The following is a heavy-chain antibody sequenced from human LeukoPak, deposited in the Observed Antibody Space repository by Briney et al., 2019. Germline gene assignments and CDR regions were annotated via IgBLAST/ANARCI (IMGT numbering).Heavy chain of an antibody. D-gene: IGHD6-13*01. J-gene: IGHJ6*02. CDR3: AKEASSWTDYYYGMDV. V-gene: IGHV3-23*01. CDR1: GFTFSSYA. CDR2: ISGSGGST. Sequence: PGGSLRLSCAASGFTFSSYAMSWVRQAPGKGLEWVSAISGSGGSTYYADSVKGRFTISRDNSKNTLYLQMNSLRAEDTAVYYCAKEASSWTDYYYGMDVWGQGTTVTVSS.